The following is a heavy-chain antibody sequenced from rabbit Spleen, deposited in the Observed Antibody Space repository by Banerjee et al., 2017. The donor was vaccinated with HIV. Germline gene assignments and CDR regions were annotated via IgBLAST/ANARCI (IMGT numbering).Heavy chain of an antibody. Sequence: QSLEESGGGLVQPEGSLTLTCKASGFSFSSTYYMCWVRQAPGKGLEWIGCIYTDSTTNTYYASWAKGRFTISKTSSTTVTLQMTSVTAADTATYFCARAYDTYNGGYCDLWGPWTLVTVS. J-gene: IGHJ6*01. CDR1: GFSFSSTYY. CDR3: ARAYDTYNGGYCDL. D-gene: IGHD4-1*01. V-gene: IGHV1S40*01. CDR2: IYTDSTTNT.